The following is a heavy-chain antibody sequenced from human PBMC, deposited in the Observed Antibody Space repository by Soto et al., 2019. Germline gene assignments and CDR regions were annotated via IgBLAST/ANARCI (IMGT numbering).Heavy chain of an antibody. Sequence: QVQLVESGGGVVQPGRSLRLSCAASGFTFSSYAMHWVRQAPGKGLEWVAVISYDGSNKYYADSVKGRFTISRDNSKNXLXPQMNSLRAEDTAVYYCARDFARVVVVAAYYYGMDVWGQGTTVTVSS. J-gene: IGHJ6*02. CDR3: ARDFARVVVVAAYYYGMDV. CDR2: ISYDGSNK. D-gene: IGHD2-15*01. V-gene: IGHV3-30-3*01. CDR1: GFTFSSYA.